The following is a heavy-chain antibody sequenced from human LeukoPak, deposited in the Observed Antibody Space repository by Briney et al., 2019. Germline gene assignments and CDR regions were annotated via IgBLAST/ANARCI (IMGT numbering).Heavy chain of an antibody. CDR1: GFTFSSYS. V-gene: IGHV3-48*02. CDR2: ISGSGGTI. Sequence: GGSLRLSCAASGFTFSSYSINWVRQAPGKGLEWVSYISGSGGTIYYSDSVKGRFTVSRDNAKNSLHLQMNSLRDEDTAVYYCARHSPAPIPPFYVKDIWGQGTMVTVSS. J-gene: IGHJ3*02. CDR3: ARHSPAPIPPFYVKDI. D-gene: IGHD3-16*01.